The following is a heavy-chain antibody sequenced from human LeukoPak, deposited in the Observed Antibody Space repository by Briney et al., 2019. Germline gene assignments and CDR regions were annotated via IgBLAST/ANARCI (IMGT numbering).Heavy chain of an antibody. CDR1: GGTFSSYA. V-gene: IGHV1-69*05. Sequence: SVTVSFTASGGTFSSYAISWVRQAPGQGLEWMGGIIPIFGTANYAQKFQGRVTITTDESTSTAYMELSSLRSEDTAVYYCASSTYYDFCSRNDASDIWGQGTMVTVSS. J-gene: IGHJ3*02. D-gene: IGHD3-3*01. CDR2: IIPIFGTA. CDR3: ASSTYYDFCSRNDASDI.